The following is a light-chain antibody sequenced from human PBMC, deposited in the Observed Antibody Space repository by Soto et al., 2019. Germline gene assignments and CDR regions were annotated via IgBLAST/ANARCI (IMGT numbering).Light chain of an antibody. CDR2: KAS. CDR1: QTIRSW. CDR3: QHYTSYSEA. J-gene: IGKJ1*01. V-gene: IGKV1-5*03. Sequence: DIQMTQSPSTLSGSVGDRVTITCRASQTIRSWLAWYQQKPGKAPKLLIYKASTLKSGVPSRFSGSGSGTEFTLTISSLQPDDFATYYCQHYTSYSEAFGQGTMVDIK.